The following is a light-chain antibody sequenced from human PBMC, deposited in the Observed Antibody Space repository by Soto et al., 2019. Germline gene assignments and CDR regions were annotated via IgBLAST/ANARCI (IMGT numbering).Light chain of an antibody. CDR3: QSYDSSLSGSV. CDR2: GNT. Sequence: QSVLTQPPSMSGAPGQRVTISCTGSNSNIGAGYDVHWYQQLPGTTPKLILYGNTNRPSGVPDRFSGSKSGTSASLAITGLQADDEADYYCQSYDSSLSGSVFGGGTKLTVL. V-gene: IGLV1-40*01. CDR1: NSNIGAGYD. J-gene: IGLJ2*01.